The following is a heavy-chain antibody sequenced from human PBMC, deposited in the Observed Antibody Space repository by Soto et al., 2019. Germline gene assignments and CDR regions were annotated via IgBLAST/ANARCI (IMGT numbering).Heavy chain of an antibody. J-gene: IGHJ4*02. D-gene: IGHD3-3*01. Sequence: PSETLSLTCTVSNDSIRSGTYYWAWIRQPPGRGLEWIGSLSYLGTTDYNPSLKSRVTISKDASKNQFSLKLTSMTAADTAVYYCARYHYNYGLLIDYWGPGTLVTVSS. CDR3: ARYHYNYGLLIDY. CDR2: LSYLGTT. CDR1: NDSIRSGTYY. V-gene: IGHV4-39*01.